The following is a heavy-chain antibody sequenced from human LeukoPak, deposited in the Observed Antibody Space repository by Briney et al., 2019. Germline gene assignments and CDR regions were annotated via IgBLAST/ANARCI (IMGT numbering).Heavy chain of an antibody. Sequence: ASVKVSCKASGYTFTGYYLHWVRQAPGQGLEWMGCINPNSGGTSYAQKFQARVTMTRDTSTSTVYMELSSLRSDDTAVYYCARSRYFDWAYFDYWGQGTLVTVSS. CDR3: ARSRYFDWAYFDY. J-gene: IGHJ4*02. CDR2: INPNSGGT. D-gene: IGHD3-9*01. CDR1: GYTFTGYY. V-gene: IGHV1-2*02.